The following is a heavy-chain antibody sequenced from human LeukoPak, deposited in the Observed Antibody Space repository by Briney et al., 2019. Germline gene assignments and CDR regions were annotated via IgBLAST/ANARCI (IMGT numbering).Heavy chain of an antibody. CDR2: ISDSGRDT. CDR3: AKDPGDRWFFDL. J-gene: IGHJ2*01. CDR1: GFTFSNYA. V-gene: IGHV3-23*01. Sequence: PGGSLRLSCAASGFTFSNYAMTWFRQTPEKGLEWVSLISDSGRDTYYADSVRGRFTVSRDNSKNTLYLQMSGLRAEDTAVYYCAKDPGDRWFFDLWGRGTLAIVSS. D-gene: IGHD7-27*01.